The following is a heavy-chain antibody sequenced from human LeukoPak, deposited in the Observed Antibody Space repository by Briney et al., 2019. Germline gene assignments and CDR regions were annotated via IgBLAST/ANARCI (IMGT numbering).Heavy chain of an antibody. CDR1: GFTFSTYS. CDR2: ISSRSNYI. CDR3: ARGPTIVVVPAAINV. J-gene: IGHJ6*02. V-gene: IGHV3-21*01. Sequence: PGGSLRLSCAASGFTFSTYSMNWVRQAPGKGLKWVSCISSRSNYIQYADSVKGRFTISRDNAKNSLYLQMNSLRAGDTAVYYCARGPTIVVVPAAINVWGQGTTVTVSS. D-gene: IGHD2-2*01.